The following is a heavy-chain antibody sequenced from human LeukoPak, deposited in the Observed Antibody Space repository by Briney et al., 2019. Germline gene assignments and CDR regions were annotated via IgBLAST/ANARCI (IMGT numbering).Heavy chain of an antibody. V-gene: IGHV1-18*04. CDR2: ISTYNGNT. D-gene: IGHD3-9*01. J-gene: IGHJ4*02. CDR3: ARVPYDVLTGYSTYYFDY. CDR1: XXXFTSYG. Sequence: KXXXXXFTSYGTSWVRQAPGQGLEWMGWISTYNGNTNYAQKLQGRVTMTTDTSTSTVYMELKSLRSDDTAVYYCARVPYDVLTGYSTYYFDYWGQGTLVTVSS.